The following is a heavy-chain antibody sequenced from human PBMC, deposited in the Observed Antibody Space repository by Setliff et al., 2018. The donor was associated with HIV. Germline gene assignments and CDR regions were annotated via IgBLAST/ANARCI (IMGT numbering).Heavy chain of an antibody. CDR1: GVSMTNNY. D-gene: IGHD2-15*01. J-gene: IGHJ4*02. CDR2: VHYSGNT. Sequence: SETLSHTCSVSGVSMTNNYWTWIRQSPGKGLEWIGYVHYSGNTRYNPSLKSRVTISVDTSKNKFSLKLSSVTAADTAVYYCASEKVAWTVSDSFFEFWGQGVPVTVSS. CDR3: ASEKVAWTVSDSFFEF. V-gene: IGHV4-59*01.